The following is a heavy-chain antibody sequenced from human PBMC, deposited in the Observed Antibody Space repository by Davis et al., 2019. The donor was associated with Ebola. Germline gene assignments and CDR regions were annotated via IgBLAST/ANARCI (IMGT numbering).Heavy chain of an antibody. V-gene: IGHV1-69*13. Sequence: SVKVSCKASGGTFSSYAISWVRQAPGQGLEWMGGIIPIFGTANYAQKFQGRVTITADESTSTAYMELSSLRSEDTAVYYCARDKSLNSLTLFDYWGQGTLVTVSS. CDR2: IIPIFGTA. CDR3: ARDKSLNSLTLFDY. J-gene: IGHJ4*02. CDR1: GGTFSSYA.